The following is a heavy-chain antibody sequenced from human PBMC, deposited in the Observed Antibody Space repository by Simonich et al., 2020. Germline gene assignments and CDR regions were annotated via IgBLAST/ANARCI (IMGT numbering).Heavy chain of an antibody. CDR3: AGGRGGMTGGYVDY. J-gene: IGHJ4*02. CDR2: MNPNSGNT. CDR1: GYTFTSYD. V-gene: IGHV1-8*03. Sequence: QVQLVQSGAEVKKPGASVKVSCKASGYTFTSYDLNWVRQATGQGLEWMGWMNPNSGNTGYAQKFQGRVTITRNTSISTAYMELGSLRSEDTAVYYCAGGRGGMTGGYVDYWGQGTLVTVSS. D-gene: IGHD2-15*01.